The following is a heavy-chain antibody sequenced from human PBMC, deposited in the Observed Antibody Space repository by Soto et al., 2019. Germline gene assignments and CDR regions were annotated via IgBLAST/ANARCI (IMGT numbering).Heavy chain of an antibody. J-gene: IGHJ4*02. V-gene: IGHV3-23*01. CDR3: ATVHGTSRSFDY. CDR2: TGLNGRTT. D-gene: IGHD6-13*01. Sequence: EVQILESGGCLVQPGGSLRLSCAASGFTFSMSAMSWVRQAPGKGLEWVSTTGLNGRTTYYADSVKGRVTVSRDNSKNTLALQMNSLRAEDTAVYYCATVHGTSRSFDYWGQGTLVTVSS. CDR1: GFTFSMSA.